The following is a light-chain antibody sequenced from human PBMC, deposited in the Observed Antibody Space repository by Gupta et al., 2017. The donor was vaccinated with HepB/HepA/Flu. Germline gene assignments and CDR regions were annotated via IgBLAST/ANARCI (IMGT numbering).Light chain of an antibody. V-gene: IGLV1-44*01. Sequence: QSVLPQPPSTSGTPGQRVTISCSGSSSNIGGYTVNWYQQFPGTAPNLLIYSNNKRPSGVTDRFSGSKSGSSASLTITGLQAEDEADYYWTAWADTMNGVVFGGGTKLTVL. CDR3: TAWADTMNGVV. J-gene: IGLJ2*01. CDR2: SNN. CDR1: SSNIGGYT.